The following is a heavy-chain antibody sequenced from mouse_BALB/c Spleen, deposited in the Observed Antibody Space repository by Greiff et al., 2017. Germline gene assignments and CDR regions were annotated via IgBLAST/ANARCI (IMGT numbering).Heavy chain of an antibody. Sequence: QVQLQQSGPELVKPGASVRISCKASGYTFTSYYIHWVKQRPGQGLEWIGWIYPGNVNTKYNEKFKGKATLTADKSSSTAYMQLSSLTSEDSAVYFCARDGTYFDYWGQGTTLTVSS. CDR2: IYPGNVNT. D-gene: IGHD4-1*01. CDR3: ARDGTYFDY. V-gene: IGHV1S56*01. CDR1: GYTFTSYY. J-gene: IGHJ2*01.